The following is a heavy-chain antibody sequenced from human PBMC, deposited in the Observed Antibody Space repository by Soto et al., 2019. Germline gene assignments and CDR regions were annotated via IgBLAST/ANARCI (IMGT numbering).Heavy chain of an antibody. Sequence: SETMSITCTVAGGLISSYRRSWIRQPPGKGLEWIGYIYYSGSTNYNPSLKSRVTISVYTSKNQFSLKLSSVTAADTAVYYCARGKNVGATDFDYWGQGTQVTVSS. D-gene: IGHD1-26*01. J-gene: IGHJ4*02. CDR2: IYYSGST. V-gene: IGHV4-59*01. CDR3: ARGKNVGATDFDY. CDR1: GGLISSYR.